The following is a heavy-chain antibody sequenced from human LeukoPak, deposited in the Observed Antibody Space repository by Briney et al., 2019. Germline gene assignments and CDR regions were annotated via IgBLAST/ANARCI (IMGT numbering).Heavy chain of an antibody. Sequence: KPSETLSLTCAVYGGSFSGYYWSWIRQPPGKGLEWIGEINHSGSTNYNPSLKSRVTISVDTSKNQFSLKLSSVTAAGTAVYYCAREVTAMVTSWGQGTLVTVSS. V-gene: IGHV4-34*01. CDR2: INHSGST. CDR3: AREVTAMVTS. J-gene: IGHJ5*02. D-gene: IGHD5-18*01. CDR1: GGSFSGYY.